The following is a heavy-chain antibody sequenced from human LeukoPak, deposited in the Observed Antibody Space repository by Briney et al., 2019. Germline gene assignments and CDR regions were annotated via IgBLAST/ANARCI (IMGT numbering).Heavy chain of an antibody. D-gene: IGHD6-13*01. CDR2: IIPILGIA. V-gene: IGHV1-69*04. Sequence: SVKVSCKASGGTFSSYAISWVRQAPGQGLEWMGRIIPILGIANYAQKFQGRVTITADKSTSTAYMELSSLRSEDTAVYYCARSIAAATGYDYWGQGTLVTVSS. J-gene: IGHJ4*02. CDR3: ARSIAAATGYDY. CDR1: GGTFSSYA.